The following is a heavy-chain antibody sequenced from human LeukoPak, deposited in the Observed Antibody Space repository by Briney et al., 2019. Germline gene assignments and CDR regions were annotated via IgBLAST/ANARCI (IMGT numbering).Heavy chain of an antibody. J-gene: IGHJ5*02. V-gene: IGHV4-39*02. CDR1: GGSISSSSYY. D-gene: IGHD2-2*01. Sequence: SETLSLTCTVSGGSISSSSYYWGWIRQPPGKGLEWIGSIYYSGSTYYNPSLKSRVTMSVDRPKNYFSLKLSSVTAADTAVYYCARVPVGCSSTSCYPWFDPWGQGTLVTVSS. CDR3: ARVPVGCSSTSCYPWFDP. CDR2: IYYSGST.